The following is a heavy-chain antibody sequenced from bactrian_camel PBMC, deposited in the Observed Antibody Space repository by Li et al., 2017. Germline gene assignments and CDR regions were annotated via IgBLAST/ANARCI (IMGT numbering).Heavy chain of an antibody. CDR3: AAVYAPCGGRLTEPEFGF. D-gene: IGHD7*01. V-gene: IGHV3S1*01. J-gene: IGHJ6*01. Sequence: HVQLVESGGGLVQVGGSLRLSCEASGYKYNDYCMGWFRQGPGKEREWVGHFDSDGASSIADPVKGRFTISKDSAKSVLYLQMDSLNVEDTAMYYCAAVYAPCGGRLTEPEFGFWSQGTQVTVS. CDR1: GYKYNDYC. CDR2: FDSDGAS.